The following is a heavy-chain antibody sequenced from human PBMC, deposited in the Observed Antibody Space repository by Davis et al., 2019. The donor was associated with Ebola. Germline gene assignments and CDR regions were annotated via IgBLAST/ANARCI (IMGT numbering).Heavy chain of an antibody. CDR3: ARAHIPTSSSDLFQYYYMDV. Sequence: GESLKISCTTSGFTFGSHSIHWVRQAPGKGLEWVALISYDGKNKYYADSVKGRFSISRDNSKNTLYLQMNSLRAEDTAVYYCARAHIPTSSSDLFQYYYMDVWGKGTTVTVSS. CDR2: ISYDGKNK. J-gene: IGHJ6*03. CDR1: GFTFGSHS. D-gene: IGHD2-2*01. V-gene: IGHV3-30*14.